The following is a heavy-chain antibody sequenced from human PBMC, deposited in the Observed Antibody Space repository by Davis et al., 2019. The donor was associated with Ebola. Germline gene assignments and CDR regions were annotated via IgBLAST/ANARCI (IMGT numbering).Heavy chain of an antibody. CDR3: VTFLEQWLAY. CDR1: GYTFTNYY. CDR2: INPNDGRT. D-gene: IGHD6-19*01. J-gene: IGHJ4*02. V-gene: IGHV1-46*01. Sequence: AASVKVSCKASGYTFTNYYMHWVRQAPGQGLEWMGMINPNDGRTIYAQKFQGRVTVTRDTSTSTVYMELSSLRSDDTAVYYCVTFLEQWLAYWGQGTLVTVSS.